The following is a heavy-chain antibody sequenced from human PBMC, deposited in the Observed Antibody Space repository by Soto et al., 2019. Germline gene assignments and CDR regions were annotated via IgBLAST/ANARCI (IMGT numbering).Heavy chain of an antibody. Sequence: SVKVSCKASGGTFSSYTISWVRQAPGQGLEWMGRIIPILGIANYAQKFQGRVTITADKSTSTAYMELSSLRSEDTAVYYCARITSLSIAAADYWGQGTLVTVSS. J-gene: IGHJ4*02. V-gene: IGHV1-69*02. D-gene: IGHD6-13*01. CDR2: IIPILGIA. CDR1: GGTFSSYT. CDR3: ARITSLSIAAADY.